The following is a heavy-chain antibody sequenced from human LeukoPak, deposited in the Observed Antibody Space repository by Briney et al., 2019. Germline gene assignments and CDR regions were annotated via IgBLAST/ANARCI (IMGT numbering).Heavy chain of an antibody. D-gene: IGHD3-10*01. CDR2: INQDGSEK. CDR1: GFTFSGHF. V-gene: IGHV3-7*01. Sequence: GGSLRLSCAASGFTFSGHFMSWVRQAPGKGLEWVANINQDGSEKYYVESVKGRFTISRDNARDSLYLQMISLRAEDAAVYYCWRAEYYYGSGTTLCVDWGQGTLVTVSS. J-gene: IGHJ4*02. CDR3: WRAEYYYGSGTTLCVD.